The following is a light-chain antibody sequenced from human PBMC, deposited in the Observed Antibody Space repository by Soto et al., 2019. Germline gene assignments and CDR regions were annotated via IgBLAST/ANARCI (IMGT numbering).Light chain of an antibody. CDR2: RNN. V-gene: IGLV1-47*01. J-gene: IGLJ2*01. CDR1: NSNIGSKY. CDR3: AAWDNNLGGPA. Sequence: AVVTQPPSASGTPGQRVSISCSGSNSNIGSKYVYWYQQLPGTAPKLLMYRNNQRPSGVPDRFSGSKSGTSASLAISGLRSEDEADYYCAAWDNNLGGPAFGGGTKVTVL.